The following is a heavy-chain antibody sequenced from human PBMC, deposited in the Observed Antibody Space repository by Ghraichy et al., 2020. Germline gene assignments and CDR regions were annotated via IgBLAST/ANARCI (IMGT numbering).Heavy chain of an antibody. D-gene: IGHD3-10*01. J-gene: IGHJ4*02. CDR2: IDGSGKTI. CDR3: ARGDGYGSLFYFDY. CDR1: GFSFSKYE. Sequence: GESLNISCAASGFSFSKYEMVWVRQAPGKGLEWLSYIDGSGKTIFYADSVKGRFTISRDNTKKSVYLQMSSLRPEDAAIYYCARGDGYGSLFYFDYWGQGSLGSVSS. V-gene: IGHV3-48*03.